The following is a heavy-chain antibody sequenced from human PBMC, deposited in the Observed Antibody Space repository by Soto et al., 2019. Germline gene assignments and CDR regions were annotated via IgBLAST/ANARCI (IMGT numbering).Heavy chain of an antibody. Sequence: GGSLRLSCTVSGFAFNNYGINWVRQAPGKGLEWVSSISKSDYTYYSDSVKGRFAISRDNAKGSVSLQMNTLRVEDTAVYYCAREDSIIIPAVSDFWGQGTLVTVSS. V-gene: IGHV3-21*01. CDR2: ISKSDYT. J-gene: IGHJ4*02. CDR1: GFAFNNYG. CDR3: AREDSIIIPAVSDF. D-gene: IGHD2-2*01.